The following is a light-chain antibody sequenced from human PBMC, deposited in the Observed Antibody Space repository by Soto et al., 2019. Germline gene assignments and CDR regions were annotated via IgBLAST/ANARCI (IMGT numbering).Light chain of an antibody. CDR1: SSDVGGYNF. CDR2: EVS. Sequence: QSALTQPPSASGSHGQSVTISCTGTSSDVGGYNFVSWYQQHPGKAPKLMIYEVSKRPSGVPDLFSGSKSGNTASLTVSGLQAEDEADYYCSSYAVTSFVFGTGTKVTVL. V-gene: IGLV2-8*01. CDR3: SSYAVTSFV. J-gene: IGLJ1*01.